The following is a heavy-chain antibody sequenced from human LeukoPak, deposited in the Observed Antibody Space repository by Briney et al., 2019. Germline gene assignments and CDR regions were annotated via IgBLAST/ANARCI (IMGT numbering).Heavy chain of an antibody. D-gene: IGHD1-7*01. CDR3: AKGLELVSDYYYYCMDV. J-gene: IGHJ6*02. Sequence: PGGSLRLSCAASGFTFDDYAMHWVRQAPGKGLEWVSGISWNSGSIGYADSVKGRFTISRDNAKNSLYLQMNSLRAEDTALYYCAKGLELVSDYYYYCMDVWGQGTTVTVSS. CDR1: GFTFDDYA. CDR2: ISWNSGSI. V-gene: IGHV3-9*01.